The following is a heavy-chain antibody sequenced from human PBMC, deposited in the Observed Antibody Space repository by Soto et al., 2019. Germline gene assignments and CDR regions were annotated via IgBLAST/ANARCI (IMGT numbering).Heavy chain of an antibody. CDR3: VRDQQWLLPVPLDFDD. V-gene: IGHV1-18*01. J-gene: IGHJ4*02. D-gene: IGHD6-19*01. Sequence: QIQLVQSGAEVKKPGASVKVSCKASGFTFRDYGFSWVRQAPGRGLEWRGWIGAFNGQTNYTQKSEGRVAMTTDAATTTDYMELRSLTVDDTAGDYCVRDQQWLLPVPLDFDDWGQGTVVTVSS. CDR2: IGAFNGQT. CDR1: GFTFRDYG.